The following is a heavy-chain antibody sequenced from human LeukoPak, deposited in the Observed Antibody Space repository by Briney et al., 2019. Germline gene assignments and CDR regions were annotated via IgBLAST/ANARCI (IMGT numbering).Heavy chain of an antibody. Sequence: SETLSLTCTVSGGSISSGDYYWSWIRQPPGKGLEWIGYIYYSGSTNYNPSLKSRVTISVDTSKNQFSLKLSSVTAADTAVYYCARVYDSSGYYHIDDDAFDIWGQGTMVTVSS. CDR2: IYYSGST. CDR3: ARVYDSSGYYHIDDDAFDI. CDR1: GGSISSGDYY. D-gene: IGHD3-22*01. J-gene: IGHJ3*02. V-gene: IGHV4-61*08.